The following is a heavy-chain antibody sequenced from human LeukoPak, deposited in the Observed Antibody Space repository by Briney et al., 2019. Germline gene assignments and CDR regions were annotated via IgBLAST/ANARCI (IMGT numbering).Heavy chain of an antibody. V-gene: IGHV4-38-2*02. Sequence: SETLSLTCTVTDYSISSGYFWGWIRQPPGTGLEWIGMIFHGGNTYYNPSLESRVTLSKGTSKNQFSLRLTSMTAADTAIYYCARLSVAYDPYYFDFWGQGTLVAVSS. CDR2: IFHGGNT. D-gene: IGHD5-12*01. CDR1: DYSISSGYF. CDR3: ARLSVAYDPYYFDF. J-gene: IGHJ4*02.